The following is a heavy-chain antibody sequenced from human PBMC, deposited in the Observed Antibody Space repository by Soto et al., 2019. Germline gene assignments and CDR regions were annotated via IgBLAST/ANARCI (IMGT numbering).Heavy chain of an antibody. CDR2: IKGDETTS. CDR1: GFTFASYW. V-gene: IGHV3-74*01. J-gene: IGHJ4*02. CDR3: ARESYGANTEYFDY. Sequence: PGGSLRLSCAASGFTFASYWIHWVRQVPGKGLLWMSRIKGDETTSSYADSVKGRFTISRDNAKNTLYLQMNSLRAEDTAVYYCARESYGANTEYFDYWGQGTLVTVPQ. D-gene: IGHD4-17*01.